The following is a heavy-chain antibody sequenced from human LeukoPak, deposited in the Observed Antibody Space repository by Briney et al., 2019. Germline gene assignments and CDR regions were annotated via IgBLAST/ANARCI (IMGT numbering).Heavy chain of an antibody. CDR3: AKEKGVAGTPVFDY. J-gene: IGHJ4*02. CDR1: GFSFSSYA. Sequence: GGSLRLSCAASGFSFSSYAVSWVRQAPGKGLEWVSAISGSDGKTYHADSVQGRFTVYIDNSKDTVYLQMNSLAAEDTAIYYCAKEKGVAGTPVFDYWGQGTLVTVSS. D-gene: IGHD6-19*01. V-gene: IGHV3-23*01. CDR2: ISGSDGKT.